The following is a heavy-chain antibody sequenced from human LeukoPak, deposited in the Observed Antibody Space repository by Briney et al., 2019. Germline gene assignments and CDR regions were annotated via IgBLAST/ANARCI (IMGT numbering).Heavy chain of an antibody. Sequence: PTGGSLRLSCAVSGFTVTKTYMSWVRQAPGRGLEWVSIIYKSGSTYYADSVKGRFTISRDSANNTLFLQMNSLRGDDTAIYYCARESGGTAWYQEDWGQGTLVTVSS. CDR1: GFTVTKTY. V-gene: IGHV3-53*01. CDR2: IYKSGST. CDR3: ARESGGTAWYQED. D-gene: IGHD6-13*01. J-gene: IGHJ4*02.